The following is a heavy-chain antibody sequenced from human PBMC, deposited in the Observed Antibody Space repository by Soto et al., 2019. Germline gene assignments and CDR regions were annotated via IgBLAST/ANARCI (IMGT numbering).Heavy chain of an antibody. D-gene: IGHD3-16*01. CDR2: INSDGSST. V-gene: IGHV3-74*01. Sequence: GGSLRLSCAASGFTFSSYWMHWVRQAPGKGLVWVSRINSDGSSTSYADSVKGRFTISRDNAKNTLYLQMNSLRAEDTAVYYCARGGRGRDDAFDIWGQGTMVTVSS. J-gene: IGHJ3*02. CDR3: ARGGRGRDDAFDI. CDR1: GFTFSSYW.